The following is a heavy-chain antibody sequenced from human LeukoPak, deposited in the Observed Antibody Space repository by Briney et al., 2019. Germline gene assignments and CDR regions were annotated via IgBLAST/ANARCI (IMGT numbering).Heavy chain of an antibody. D-gene: IGHD1-26*01. CDR2: ISAYNGNT. J-gene: IGHJ6*02. CDR3: ARDTKWDLLTKRMDV. CDR1: GYTFTSYG. Sequence: ASVKVSCKASGYTFTSYGISWVRQAPGQGLEWMGWISAYNGNTNYAQKLQGRVTMTTDTSTSTAYMELRSLRSDDTAVYYCARDTKWDLLTKRMDVWGQGTTVTVSS. V-gene: IGHV1-18*01.